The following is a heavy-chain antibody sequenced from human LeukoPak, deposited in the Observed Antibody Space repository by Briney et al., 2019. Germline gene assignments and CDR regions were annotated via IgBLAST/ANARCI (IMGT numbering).Heavy chain of an antibody. CDR3: ARDVPRYSSSWYRVGDY. D-gene: IGHD6-13*01. Sequence: GGFLRLSCAASGFTFSSYWMSRVRQAPGKGMEWVANIKKDGSEKYYVDSVKGRFTLSRDNANNSLYLQMNSLRAEDTAVYYCARDVPRYSSSWYRVGDYWGQGTLVTVSS. CDR1: GFTFSSYW. J-gene: IGHJ4*02. V-gene: IGHV3-7*01. CDR2: IKKDGSEK.